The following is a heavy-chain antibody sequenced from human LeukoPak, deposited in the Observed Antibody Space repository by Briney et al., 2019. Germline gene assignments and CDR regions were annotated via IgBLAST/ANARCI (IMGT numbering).Heavy chain of an antibody. D-gene: IGHD2-15*01. V-gene: IGHV3-23*01. CDR3: VKRQCSGGSCYFIDY. Sequence: QTGGSLRLSCAASGFTFSSYAMTSVRQAPGKGLEWVPVISGSGGSTYYADSVKGRFTISRDNSKNTVYLQMNSLRVEDTAVYYCVKRQCSGGSCYFIDYWGQGTLVTVSS. J-gene: IGHJ4*02. CDR2: ISGSGGST. CDR1: GFTFSSYA.